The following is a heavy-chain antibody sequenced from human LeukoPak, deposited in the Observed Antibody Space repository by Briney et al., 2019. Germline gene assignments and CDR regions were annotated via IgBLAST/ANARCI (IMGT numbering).Heavy chain of an antibody. CDR1: GFTFSSYA. D-gene: IGHD2-2*01. V-gene: IGHV3-23*01. CDR3: AKDPVASPDAFDI. J-gene: IGHJ3*02. Sequence: GGSLRPSCAASGFTFSSYAMSWVRQAPGKGLEWVSAISGSGGSTYYADSVKGRFTISRDNSKNTLYLQMNSLRAEDTAVYYCAKDPVASPDAFDIWGQGTMVTVSS. CDR2: ISGSGGST.